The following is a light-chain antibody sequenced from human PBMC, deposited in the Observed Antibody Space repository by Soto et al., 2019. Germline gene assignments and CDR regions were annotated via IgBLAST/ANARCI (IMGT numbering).Light chain of an antibody. CDR3: QQYSSYPLT. CDR1: QSFSRY. J-gene: IGKJ4*01. V-gene: IGKV1-5*02. CDR2: DVS. Sequence: DIQMTQSPSTLSASVGDRVTIICRASQSFSRYLAWYQLKPGRVPSLLIYDVSNLQPGVPSRFSGSGFGTEFTLNITSLQPDDFATYYCQQYSSYPLTFGGGTNVE.